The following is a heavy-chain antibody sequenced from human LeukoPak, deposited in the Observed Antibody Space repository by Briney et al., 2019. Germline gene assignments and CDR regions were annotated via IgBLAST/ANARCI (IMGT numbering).Heavy chain of an antibody. V-gene: IGHV1-69*05. CDR1: GGTFSSYA. CDR3: ARGAVAVAGQNWFDP. Sequence: ASVKVSCKASGGTFSSYAISWVRQAPGQGLEWMGGIIPIFGTANYAQKFQGRVTITTDESTSTAYMELSSLRSEDTAVYYCARGAVAVAGQNWFDPWGQGTLVTVSS. CDR2: IIPIFGTA. D-gene: IGHD6-19*01. J-gene: IGHJ5*02.